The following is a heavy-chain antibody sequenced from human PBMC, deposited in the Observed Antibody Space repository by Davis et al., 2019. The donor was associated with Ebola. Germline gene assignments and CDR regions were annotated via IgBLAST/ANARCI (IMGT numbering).Heavy chain of an antibody. CDR3: AKGDNSGWYGVDY. Sequence: PGGSLRLSFAASGFTFSSYGMHWVRQAPGKGLEWVAWIRYAGNDRYYADSVEGRFTISRDNSKNTLSLQMNSLRAEDTAVYYCAKGDNSGWYGVDYWGQGTLVTVSS. V-gene: IGHV3-30*02. CDR2: IRYAGNDR. J-gene: IGHJ4*02. CDR1: GFTFSSYG. D-gene: IGHD6-19*01.